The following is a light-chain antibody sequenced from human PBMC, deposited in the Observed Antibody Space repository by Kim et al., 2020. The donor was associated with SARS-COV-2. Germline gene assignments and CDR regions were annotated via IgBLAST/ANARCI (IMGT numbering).Light chain of an antibody. V-gene: IGLV2-14*03. J-gene: IGLJ1*01. CDR1: SSDVGGYNY. CDR2: NVS. CDR3: SSYTSSSTLCV. Sequence: QSALTQPASVSGSPGQTITISCTGTSSDVGGYNYVSWYQQHPGKAPKLMIYNVSNRPSGLSNRFSGFKSGNTASLTISGLQAEDEADYHCSSYTSSSTLCVFGTGTKVTVL.